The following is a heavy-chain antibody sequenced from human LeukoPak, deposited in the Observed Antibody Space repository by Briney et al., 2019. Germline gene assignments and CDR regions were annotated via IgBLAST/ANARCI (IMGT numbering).Heavy chain of an antibody. D-gene: IGHD2-15*01. CDR3: ARDGSGEGAFDI. J-gene: IGHJ3*02. V-gene: IGHV4-59*01. Sequence: PSETLSLTCTVSGGPISSYYWSWIRQPPGKGLEWIGYIYYSGSTNYNPSLKSRVTISVDTSKNQFSLKLSSVTAADTAVYYCARDGSGEGAFDIWGQGTMVTVSS. CDR2: IYYSGST. CDR1: GGPISSYY.